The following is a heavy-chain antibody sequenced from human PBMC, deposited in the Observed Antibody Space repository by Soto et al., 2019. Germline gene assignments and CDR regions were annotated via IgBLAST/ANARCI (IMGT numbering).Heavy chain of an antibody. CDR2: IYYSGRT. V-gene: IGHV4-39*01. D-gene: IGHD2-21*02. J-gene: IGHJ4*02. Sequence: SETLSLTCIVSGESVSSSSYYWGWIRQPPGKGLEWIGSIYYSGRTYYNPSFKSRVTISIDTSKNQFSLKLSSVTATDTAVYYCARQRTTVVTQAYFDHWGQGALVTVSS. CDR3: ARQRTTVVTQAYFDH. CDR1: GESVSSSSYY.